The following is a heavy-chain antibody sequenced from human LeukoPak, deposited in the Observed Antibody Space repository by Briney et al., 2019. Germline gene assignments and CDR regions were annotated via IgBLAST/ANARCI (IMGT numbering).Heavy chain of an antibody. CDR3: ARVEMATTGNWFDP. CDR2: IYYSGST. J-gene: IGHJ5*02. V-gene: IGHV4-39*07. Sequence: SETLSLTCTVSGGSISSSSYYWGWIRQPPGKGLEWIVSIYYSGSTYYNPSLKSRVTISVDTSKNQFSLKLSSVTAADTAVYYCARVEMATTGNWFDPWGQGTLVTVSS. CDR1: GGSISSSSYY. D-gene: IGHD5-24*01.